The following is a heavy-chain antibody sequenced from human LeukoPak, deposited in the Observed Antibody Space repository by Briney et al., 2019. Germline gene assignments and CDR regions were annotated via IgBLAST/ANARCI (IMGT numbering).Heavy chain of an antibody. Sequence: SVKVSCKASGDTFNNYNVNWVRQAPGQGLEWMGGITPIFGTANYAQKFQGRVTITAAESTSTAYLELRSLTSEDTAVYFCATERGLQYWGQGTMVTVSS. D-gene: IGHD5-24*01. J-gene: IGHJ3*01. CDR1: GDTFNNYN. CDR3: ATERGLQY. CDR2: ITPIFGTA. V-gene: IGHV1-69*13.